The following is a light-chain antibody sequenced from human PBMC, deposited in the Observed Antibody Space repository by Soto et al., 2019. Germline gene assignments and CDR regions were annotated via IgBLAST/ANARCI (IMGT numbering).Light chain of an antibody. CDR3: QQSYLTPRT. V-gene: IGKV1-39*01. J-gene: IGKJ2*01. CDR1: QRISTS. Sequence: IQMTQSPSSLSASVGDRVTITCRASQRISTSLTWYQHKVGRAPKLLLYAASSLQTGVPSRFSGSVTGTDFTLTISSLQPEDFATYYCQQSYLTPRTLGQGTKREIK. CDR2: AAS.